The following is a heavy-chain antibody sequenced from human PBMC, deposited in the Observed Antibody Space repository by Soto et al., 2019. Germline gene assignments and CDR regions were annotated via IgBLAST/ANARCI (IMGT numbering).Heavy chain of an antibody. J-gene: IGHJ6*02. Sequence: QVQLVQSGTEVKRPGASVKVSCKASGGTFSRSGFHWVRQAPGQGLEWMGMIVPSVDTTNYAQKFQARVTISADQFTSTVYMELRSLRSEDTAVYYCARCPQPPDTADPYAVDVWGQGTRVIVSS. CDR3: ARCPQPPDTADPYAVDV. D-gene: IGHD5-18*01. V-gene: IGHV1-69*18. CDR2: IVPSVDTT. CDR1: GGTFSRSG.